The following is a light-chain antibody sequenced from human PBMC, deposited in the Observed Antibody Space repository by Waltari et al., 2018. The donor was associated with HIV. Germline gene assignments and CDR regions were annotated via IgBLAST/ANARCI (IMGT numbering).Light chain of an antibody. J-gene: IGLJ2*01. CDR2: DVT. V-gene: IGLV2-23*02. CDR3: CSYAGSSTLV. CDR1: SSDVGRYNL. Sequence: QSALTQPASVSGSPGQSNTISCTGTSSDVGRYNLVPWYQQHPGKAPKLMIYDVTKRPSGVSNRFSGSKSGNTASLTISGLQAEDEADYFCCSYAGSSTLVFGGGTKLTVL.